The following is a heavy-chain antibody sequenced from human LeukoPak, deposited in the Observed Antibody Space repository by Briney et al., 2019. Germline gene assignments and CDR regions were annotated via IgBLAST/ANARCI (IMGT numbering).Heavy chain of an antibody. Sequence: SETLSFTCTVSGGSISSSSYYWGWIRQPPGKGLEWIGSIYYSGSTYYNPSLKSRVTISVDTSKNQFSLKLSSVTAADTAVYYCARDLPDYGGNSGDYWGQGTLVTVSS. CDR2: IYYSGST. CDR1: GGSISSSSYY. J-gene: IGHJ4*02. CDR3: ARDLPDYGGNSGDY. D-gene: IGHD4-23*01. V-gene: IGHV4-39*07.